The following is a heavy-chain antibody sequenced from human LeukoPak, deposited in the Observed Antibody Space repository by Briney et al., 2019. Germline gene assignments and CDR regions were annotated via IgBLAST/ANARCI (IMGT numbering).Heavy chain of an antibody. J-gene: IGHJ5*02. CDR1: GYSFNSHW. Sequence: GESLKISCKGSGYSFNSHWIGWARQMPGKGLEGMGIFHPGDSESRYSPSFQGQVTMSADQTITTAYLQWNSLKASDTAMYFCARTIAFYYDSSSYMDLWGQGTLVTVSS. D-gene: IGHD3-22*01. CDR3: ARTIAFYYDSSSYMDL. CDR2: FHPGDSES. V-gene: IGHV5-51*01.